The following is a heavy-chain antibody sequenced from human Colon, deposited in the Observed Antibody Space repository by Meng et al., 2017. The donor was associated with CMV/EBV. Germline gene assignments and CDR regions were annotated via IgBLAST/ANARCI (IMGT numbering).Heavy chain of an antibody. CDR1: GYTFHGYD. V-gene: IGHV1-2*02. D-gene: IGHD3-10*01. CDR3: SRGDYNGISFDS. Sequence: HVQVAQVGAGVQTSGDSAWVCRPTPGYTFHGYDKHMTRQAPGQGLELMGRVNTKSSDRRCAPKFQCRVTLTMATSIDTANLDLTSLPTDDTALYFCSRGDYNGISFDSWCQGSLVTVSS. J-gene: IGHJ4*02. CDR2: VNTKSSDR.